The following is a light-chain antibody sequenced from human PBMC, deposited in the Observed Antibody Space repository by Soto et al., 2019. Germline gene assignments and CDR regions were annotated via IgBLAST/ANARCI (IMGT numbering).Light chain of an antibody. Sequence: HSVLTQPPSASGTPGQRVTISCSGSSSNIGTNYVYWYQQLPGTAPKLLIYRNNQRPSGVPGRFSGSKSGTSASLAISGLRSEDEADYYCATWDDSLGGYVFGTGTKVTVL. V-gene: IGLV1-47*01. CDR1: SSNIGTNY. CDR3: ATWDDSLGGYV. J-gene: IGLJ1*01. CDR2: RNN.